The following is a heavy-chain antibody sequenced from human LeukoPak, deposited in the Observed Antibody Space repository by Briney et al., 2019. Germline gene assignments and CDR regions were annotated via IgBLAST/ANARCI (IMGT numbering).Heavy chain of an antibody. J-gene: IGHJ4*02. Sequence: SETLSLTCTVSGGSISSYYWSWIRQPPGKGLEWIGYIYYSGSTNYNPSLKSRVTISVDTSKNQFSLKLSSVTAADTAVYYCARGHPSFGGIAAAGSFDYWGQGTLVTVSS. D-gene: IGHD6-25*01. CDR1: GGSISSYY. CDR3: ARGHPSFGGIAAAGSFDY. V-gene: IGHV4-59*01. CDR2: IYYSGST.